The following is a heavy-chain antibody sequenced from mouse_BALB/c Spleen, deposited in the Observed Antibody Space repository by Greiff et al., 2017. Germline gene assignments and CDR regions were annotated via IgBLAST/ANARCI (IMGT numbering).Heavy chain of an antibody. Sequence: EVQGVESGGGLVQPGGSRKLSCAASGFTFSSFGMHWVRQAPEKGLEWVAYISSGSSTIYYADTVKGRFTISRDNPKNTLFLQMTSLRSEDTAVYYCARSGGDYWGQGTSVTVSS. CDR1: GFTFSSFG. D-gene: IGHD3-1*01. CDR2: ISSGSSTI. J-gene: IGHJ4*01. CDR3: ARSGGDY. V-gene: IGHV5-17*02.